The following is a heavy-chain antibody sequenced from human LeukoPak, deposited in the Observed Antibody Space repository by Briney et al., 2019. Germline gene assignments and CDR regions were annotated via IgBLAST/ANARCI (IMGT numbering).Heavy chain of an antibody. Sequence: SVKVSCKASGGTFSSYAISWVRQAPGQGLEWMGGIIPIFGTANYAQKFQGRVTITADESTSTAYMELSSLRSEDTAVYYCARVGYCTNGVCYTPNDYWGQGTLVTVSS. CDR2: IIPIFGTA. CDR3: ARVGYCTNGVCYTPNDY. CDR1: GGTFSSYA. D-gene: IGHD2-8*01. V-gene: IGHV1-69*13. J-gene: IGHJ4*02.